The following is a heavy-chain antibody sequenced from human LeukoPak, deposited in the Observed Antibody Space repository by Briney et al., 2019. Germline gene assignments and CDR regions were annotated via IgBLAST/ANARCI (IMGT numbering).Heavy chain of an antibody. Sequence: SETLSLTCAVYGGSFSGYYWSWIRQPPGKGLEWIGSIYYSGSTYYNPFLKSRVTISVDTSKNQFSLKLSSVTAADTAVYYCARWIYSSSYMDVWGKGTTVTVSS. CDR2: IYYSGST. J-gene: IGHJ6*03. CDR1: GGSFSGYY. D-gene: IGHD6-6*01. CDR3: ARWIYSSSYMDV. V-gene: IGHV4-34*01.